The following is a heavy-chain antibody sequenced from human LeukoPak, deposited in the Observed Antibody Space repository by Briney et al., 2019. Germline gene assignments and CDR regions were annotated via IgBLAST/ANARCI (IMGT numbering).Heavy chain of an antibody. D-gene: IGHD3-16*01. J-gene: IGHJ5*02. CDR3: ANLAWFDP. Sequence: ASVKVSCKASGGTFSSYATSWVRQAPGQGLEWMGRIIPILGIANYAQKFQGRVTITADKSTSTAYMELSSLRSEDTAVYYCANLAWFDPWGQGTLVTVSS. CDR1: GGTFSSYA. CDR2: IIPILGIA. V-gene: IGHV1-69*04.